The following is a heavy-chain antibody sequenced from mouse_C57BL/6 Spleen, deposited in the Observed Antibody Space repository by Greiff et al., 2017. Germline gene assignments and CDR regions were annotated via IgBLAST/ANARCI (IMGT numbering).Heavy chain of an antibody. CDR2: INTGSGGT. V-gene: IGHV1-54*01. CDR1: GYAFTNYL. Sequence: QVQLQQSGAELVRPGTSVKVSCKASGYAFTNYLIEWVKQRPGQGLEWIGVINTGSGGTNYNEKFKGKATLTADKSSSTAYMQLSSLTSEDSAVYFCARAYYRDYWGQGTTLTVSS. CDR3: ARAYYRDY. D-gene: IGHD2-14*01. J-gene: IGHJ2*01.